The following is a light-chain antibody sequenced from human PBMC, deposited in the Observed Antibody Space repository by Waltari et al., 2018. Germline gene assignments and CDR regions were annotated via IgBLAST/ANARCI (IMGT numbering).Light chain of an antibody. CDR1: SSDVGSYNY. CDR2: DVS. CDR3: SSYTSSRTRV. V-gene: IGLV2-14*03. J-gene: IGLJ3*02. Sequence: QSALTQPASVSGSPGQSITISCTGTSSDVGSYNYVSWYQQHPGKAPKLMIYDVSNRPSGVSNRFSGSKSGNTASLTISGLQGEYEADYYCSSYTSSRTRVFGGGTKLTVL.